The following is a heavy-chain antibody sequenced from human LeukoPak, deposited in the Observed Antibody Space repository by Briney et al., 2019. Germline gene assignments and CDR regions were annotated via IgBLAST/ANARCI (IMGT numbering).Heavy chain of an antibody. J-gene: IGHJ4*02. V-gene: IGHV3-74*01. CDR1: GFTFSSHW. CDR3: AGTRVGDY. D-gene: IGHD1-26*01. CDR2: INSDGSST. Sequence: GGSLRLSCVASGFTFSSHWMHWVRQAPGKGLVWVSRINSDGSSTNYADSVKGRFTISRDNAKNTLYLQIDSLRAEDTAVYYCAGTRVGDYWGQGTLVTVSS.